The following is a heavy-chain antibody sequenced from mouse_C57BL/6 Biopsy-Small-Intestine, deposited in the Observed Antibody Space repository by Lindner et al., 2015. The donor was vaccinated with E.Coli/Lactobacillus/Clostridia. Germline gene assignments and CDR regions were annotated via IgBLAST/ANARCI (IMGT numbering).Heavy chain of an antibody. CDR2: IIPIFGTA. Sequence: SVKVSCKASGGTFSSYAISWVRQAPGQGLEWMGGIIPIFGTANYAQKFQGRVTITADESTSTAYMELSSLRSEDTAVYYCARDKNYGYGDYATAGWFDPWGQGTLVTVSS. CDR3: ARDKNYGYGDYATAGWFDP. V-gene: IGHV1-81*01. J-gene: IGHJ4*01. D-gene: IGHD2-13*01. CDR1: GGTFSSYA.